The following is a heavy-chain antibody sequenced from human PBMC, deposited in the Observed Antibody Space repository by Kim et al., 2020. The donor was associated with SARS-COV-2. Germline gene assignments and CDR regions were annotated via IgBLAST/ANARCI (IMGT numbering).Heavy chain of an antibody. CDR3: ATFSGRLSTIDY. Sequence: IYAQECQGRVTMTEDTSTDTAYRELSSLRSEDTAVYYCATFSGRLSTIDYWGQGTLVTVSS. V-gene: IGHV1-24*01. D-gene: IGHD1-26*01. J-gene: IGHJ4*02.